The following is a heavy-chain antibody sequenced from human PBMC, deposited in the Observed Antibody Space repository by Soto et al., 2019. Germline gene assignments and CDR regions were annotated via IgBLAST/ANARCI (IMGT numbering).Heavy chain of an antibody. CDR1: GFTFSSYG. J-gene: IGHJ6*02. CDR2: ISYDGSNK. Sequence: QVQLVESGGGVVQPGRSLRLSCEASGFTFSSYGMHWVRQAPGKGLEWVALISYDGSNKYYADSVKGRFTISRDNSKNTPHLQMSSLSAEDTAVYDSVKDKGPHYDLVKSYYMGVWGQVPTVTVSS. D-gene: IGHD3-9*01. V-gene: IGHV3-30*18. CDR3: VKDKGPHYDLVKSYYMGV.